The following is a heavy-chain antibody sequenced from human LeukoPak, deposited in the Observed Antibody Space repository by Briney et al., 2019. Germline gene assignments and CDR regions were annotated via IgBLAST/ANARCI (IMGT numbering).Heavy chain of an antibody. V-gene: IGHV4-4*07. D-gene: IGHD4/OR15-4a*01. CDR1: GGSITSDY. J-gene: IGHJ5*02. CDR2: IFTSGST. Sequence: SETLSLTCTVSGGSITSDYWSWIRRPAGKGLEWIGRIFTSGSTTYNPSLKSRVTMSLDTSKNQFFLKLSSVTAADTAAYFCSRGGANDPWGQGTLVTVSS. CDR3: SRGGANDP.